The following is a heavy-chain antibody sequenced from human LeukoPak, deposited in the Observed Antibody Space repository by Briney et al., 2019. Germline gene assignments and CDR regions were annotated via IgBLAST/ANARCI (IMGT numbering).Heavy chain of an antibody. CDR2: ISAYNGNT. CDR1: GYTFTSYG. J-gene: IGHJ6*02. Sequence: ASVKVYCKASGYTFTSYGISWVRQAPGQGLEWMGWISAYNGNTNYAQKLQGRVTMTTDTSTSTAYMELRSLRSDDTAVYYCARDEGYYDFWSGYWGYYYGMDVWGQGTTVAVSS. CDR3: ARDEGYYDFWSGYWGYYYGMDV. V-gene: IGHV1-18*01. D-gene: IGHD3-3*01.